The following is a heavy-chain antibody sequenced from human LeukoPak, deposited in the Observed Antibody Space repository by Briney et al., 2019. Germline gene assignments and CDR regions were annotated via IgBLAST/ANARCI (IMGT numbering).Heavy chain of an antibody. CDR1: GFTFSSYW. V-gene: IGHV3-7*01. CDR3: ARVYDYVWGSYRNFDY. Sequence: GGSLRLSCAASGFTFSSYWMSSVRQAPGKGLEWVANIKRDGSEKYYVDSVKGGFTISRDNAKNSLYLQMNSLRAEDTAVYYCARVYDYVWGSYRNFDYWGQGTLVTVSS. D-gene: IGHD3-16*02. J-gene: IGHJ4*02. CDR2: IKRDGSEK.